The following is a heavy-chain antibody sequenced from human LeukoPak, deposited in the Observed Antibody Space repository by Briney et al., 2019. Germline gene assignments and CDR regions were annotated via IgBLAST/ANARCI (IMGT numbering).Heavy chain of an antibody. Sequence: GESLKISCKGSGYSFTSYWIGWVRQMPGKGLEWMGIIYPGDSDTRYSPSFQGQVTISADKSISTAYLQWSSLKASDTAMYYCAIQEGGSTTRYYYYMDVWGKGTTVTVSS. CDR1: GYSFTSYW. CDR3: AIQEGGSTTRYYYYMDV. V-gene: IGHV5-51*01. CDR2: IYPGDSDT. J-gene: IGHJ6*03. D-gene: IGHD1-1*01.